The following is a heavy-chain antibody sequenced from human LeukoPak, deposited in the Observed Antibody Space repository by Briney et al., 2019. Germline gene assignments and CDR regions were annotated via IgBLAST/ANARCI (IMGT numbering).Heavy chain of an antibody. V-gene: IGHV4-34*01. D-gene: IGHD3-9*01. CDR1: GGSFSGYY. CDR3: ARYSRGDWLRMFGY. Sequence: PSETLSLTCAVYGGSFSGYYWSWIRQPPGKGLEWIGEINHSGSTNYNPSLKSRVTISVDTSKNQFSLKLSSVTAADTAVYYCARYSRGDWLRMFGYWGQGTLVTVSS. CDR2: INHSGST. J-gene: IGHJ4*02.